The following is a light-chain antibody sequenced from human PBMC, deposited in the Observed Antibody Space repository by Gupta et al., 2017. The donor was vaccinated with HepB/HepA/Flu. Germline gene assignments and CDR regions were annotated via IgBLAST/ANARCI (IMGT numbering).Light chain of an antibody. Sequence: SLLTHTPSASGSSGQRVTITCSGSSSNIGSNTVNWYQQIPGTAPKLLISSNNQRPSGVPDRGSGSKSGTSASLDISGLQSEDDADEYCAAWDDSLNVVFGGGTKLTVL. J-gene: IGLJ2*01. CDR1: SSNIGSNT. V-gene: IGLV1-44*01. CDR3: AAWDDSLNVV. CDR2: SNN.